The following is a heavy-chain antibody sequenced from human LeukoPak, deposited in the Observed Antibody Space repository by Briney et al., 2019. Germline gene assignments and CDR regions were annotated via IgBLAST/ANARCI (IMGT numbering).Heavy chain of an antibody. V-gene: IGHV1-2*02. D-gene: IGHD5-12*01. J-gene: IGHJ4*02. CDR2: FNPNSGGT. CDR3: ARDGLSRGGYDYRGYYFDY. Sequence: ASEKVSCKASGYTFTDYFMHWVRQAPGQGLEWMGWFNPNSGGTNYAQKFQGRVTMTRDTSISTAYMELSSLRSDDTAVYYCARDGLSRGGYDYRGYYFDYWGQGTLVTVSS. CDR1: GYTFTDYF.